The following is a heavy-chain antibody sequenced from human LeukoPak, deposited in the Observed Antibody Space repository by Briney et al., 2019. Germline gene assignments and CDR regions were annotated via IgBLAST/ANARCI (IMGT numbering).Heavy chain of an antibody. V-gene: IGHV3-21*01. CDR1: GFTFSSYS. Sequence: GGSLRLSCAASGFTFSSYSMNWVRQAPGKGLEWVSSISSSSSYIYYADSVKGRFTISRDNAKNSLYLQMNSLRAEDTAVYYCARVCRACYYYYGMDVWGQGTTVTVSS. D-gene: IGHD3-10*01. CDR2: ISSSSSYI. CDR3: ARVCRACYYYYGMDV. J-gene: IGHJ6*02.